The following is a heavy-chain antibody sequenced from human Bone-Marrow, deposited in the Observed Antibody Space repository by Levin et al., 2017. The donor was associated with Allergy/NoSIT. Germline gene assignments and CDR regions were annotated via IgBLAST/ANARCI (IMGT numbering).Heavy chain of an antibody. D-gene: IGHD3-3*01. J-gene: IGHJ4*02. Sequence: LSLPCAASGFTFSSSGMHWFRQAPGKGLEWVAVISYDGSNKYYADSVKGRFTISRDNSKNTLYLQMNSLRVEDTAVYYCAKEADYGFWSGYQYYFDHWGQGTLIIVSS. V-gene: IGHV3-30*18. CDR1: GFTFSSSG. CDR2: ISYDGSNK. CDR3: AKEADYGFWSGYQYYFDH.